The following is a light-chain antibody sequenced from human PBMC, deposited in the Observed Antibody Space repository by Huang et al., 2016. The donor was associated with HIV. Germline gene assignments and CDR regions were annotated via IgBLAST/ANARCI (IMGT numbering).Light chain of an antibody. V-gene: IGKV1-39*01. CDR3: QQNYGSPFT. CDR1: QSISNY. Sequence: DIQMTQSPSSLSASVGDRVNITCRADQSISNYLSWYQQRPGKAPKLLVYGASRLQSGVPSRFSGSGSGTDFTLTISSLQPEDFATYYCQQNYGSPFTFGGGTKVDIK. CDR2: GAS. J-gene: IGKJ4*01.